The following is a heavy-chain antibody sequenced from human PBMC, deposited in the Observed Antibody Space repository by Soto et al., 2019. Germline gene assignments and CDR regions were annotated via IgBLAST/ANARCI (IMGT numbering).Heavy chain of an antibody. J-gene: IGHJ4*02. CDR3: ASLSARYYYDSSGYYFDY. D-gene: IGHD3-22*01. Sequence: SETLSLTGTVSGGCISSGGYYGSWVRQHPGKGLEWIGYIYYSGSTYYNPSLKSRVTISVDTSKNQFSLKLSSVTAADTAVHYCASLSARYYYDSSGYYFDYWGQGTLVTVSS. CDR1: GGCISSGGYY. V-gene: IGHV4-31*03. CDR2: IYYSGST.